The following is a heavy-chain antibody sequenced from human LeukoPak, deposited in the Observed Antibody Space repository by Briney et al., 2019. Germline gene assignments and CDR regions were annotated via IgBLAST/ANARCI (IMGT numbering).Heavy chain of an antibody. Sequence: SETLSLTCTVSGTSFVDYYWGSIRQPAGKGLEWIGRIYTSGSTTYNPSLKSRVTISVDTSKSQFSLNLMSVTAADTAVYYCTRDTGTTGEVKFDPWGQGTLVTVSS. CDR2: IYTSGST. D-gene: IGHD4-17*01. V-gene: IGHV4-4*07. CDR3: TRDTGTTGEVKFDP. J-gene: IGHJ5*02. CDR1: GTSFVDYY.